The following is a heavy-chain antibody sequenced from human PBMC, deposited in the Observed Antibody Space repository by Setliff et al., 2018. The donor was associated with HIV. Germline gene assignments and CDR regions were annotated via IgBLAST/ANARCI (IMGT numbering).Heavy chain of an antibody. J-gene: IGHJ3*02. CDR3: AREDGSNSHDTFEI. V-gene: IGHV4-59*01. CDR2: IYYTGST. D-gene: IGHD1-1*01. CDR1: GGSISNDY. Sequence: LSLTCTVSGGSISNDYWHWIRQSPGRGLEWIGYIYYTGSTNYNPSLKSRVAMSVDSSNHQFSLKLTSVTPADTAIYYCAREDGSNSHDTFEIWGQGILFTVSS.